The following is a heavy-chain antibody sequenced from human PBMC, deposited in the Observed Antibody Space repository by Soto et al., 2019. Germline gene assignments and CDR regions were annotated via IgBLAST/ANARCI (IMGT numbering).Heavy chain of an antibody. CDR1: GGSFKSGSYS. D-gene: IGHD2-21*02. CDR3: ARQRTSVVTQAYFDV. J-gene: IGHJ4*02. Sequence: SETLSLTCTASGGSFKSGSYSWSWIRQPPGKGLEWIGYVYHTGRTSYNPSLRSRVSMSIDTSKDQFSLKLKSVTAADTALYFCARQRTSVVTQAYFDVWGPGSLVTVSS. CDR2: VYHTGRT. V-gene: IGHV4-61*01.